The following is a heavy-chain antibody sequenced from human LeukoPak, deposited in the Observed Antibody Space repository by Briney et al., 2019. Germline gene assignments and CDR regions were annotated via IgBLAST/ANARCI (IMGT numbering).Heavy chain of an antibody. CDR2: ISSSGSTI. J-gene: IGHJ2*01. CDR1: GFTFSDYY. Sequence: GGSLRLSCAASGFTFSDYYMSWIRQAPGKGLEWVSYISSSGSTIYYADSVKGRFTISRDNAKNSLYLQMNSLRAEDTAVYYCARPGQPLRSSSYFDLWGRGTLVTVSS. CDR3: ARPGQPLRSSSYFDL. V-gene: IGHV3-11*04. D-gene: IGHD6-6*01.